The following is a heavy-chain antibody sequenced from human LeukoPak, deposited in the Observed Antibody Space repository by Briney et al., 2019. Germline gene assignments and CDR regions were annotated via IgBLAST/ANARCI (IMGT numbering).Heavy chain of an antibody. V-gene: IGHV4-59*08. Sequence: ESSETLSLTCTVSGGSISSYYWSWIRQPPGKGLEWIGYIYYSGSTNYNPSLKSRVTISVDTSKNQFSLKLSSVTAADTAVYYCASRKSMVATSPSFDYWGQGTLVTVSS. J-gene: IGHJ4*02. CDR2: IYYSGST. CDR3: ASRKSMVATSPSFDY. D-gene: IGHD5-12*01. CDR1: GGSISSYY.